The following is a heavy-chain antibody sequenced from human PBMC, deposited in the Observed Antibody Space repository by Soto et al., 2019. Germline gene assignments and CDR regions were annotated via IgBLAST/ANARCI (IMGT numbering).Heavy chain of an antibody. V-gene: IGHV1-46*01. Sequence: QVQLVQSGAEVKNPGASVKVSCKASGYTFTNYFMHWVRQAPGQGLEWMGIINPSIGTTTYAQKFKGRVTMTRETSTSTVYMELSSLRSEDTAIYSCAREGGGMAVRRGGLDVWGQGTTVTVSS. CDR2: INPSIGTT. J-gene: IGHJ6*02. CDR3: AREGGGMAVRRGGLDV. D-gene: IGHD6-6*01. CDR1: GYTFTNYF.